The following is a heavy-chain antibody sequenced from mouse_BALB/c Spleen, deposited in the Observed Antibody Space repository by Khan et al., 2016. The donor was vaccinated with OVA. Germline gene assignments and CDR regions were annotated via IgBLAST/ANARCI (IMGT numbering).Heavy chain of an antibody. D-gene: IGHD2-10*01. J-gene: IGHJ4*01. V-gene: IGHV2-6-7*01. CDR2: IWGDGST. CDR1: GFSLNGYG. Sequence: QVQLKESGPGLVAPSQSLSITCTVSGFSLNGYGVNWVRQPPGKGLEWLGMIWGDGSTDYNSVLKSRLSISKDKSKSQVFLKMNSRQTDDKAVYYCCRAYCGNYREAMDYWGQGTSVTVSS. CDR3: CRAYCGNYREAMDY.